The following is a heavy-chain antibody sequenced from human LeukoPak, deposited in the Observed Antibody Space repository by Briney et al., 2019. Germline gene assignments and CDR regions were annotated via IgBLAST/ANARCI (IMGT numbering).Heavy chain of an antibody. Sequence: ASVKVSCKAYGYTFTGYYMHWVRQAPGQGLEWMGWINPNSGGTNYAQKFQGRVTMTRDTSISTAYMELSRLRSDDTAVYYCVLKTGTTEFDYWGQGTLVTVSS. V-gene: IGHV1-2*02. D-gene: IGHD1-1*01. CDR3: VLKTGTTEFDY. CDR2: INPNSGGT. CDR1: GYTFTGYY. J-gene: IGHJ4*02.